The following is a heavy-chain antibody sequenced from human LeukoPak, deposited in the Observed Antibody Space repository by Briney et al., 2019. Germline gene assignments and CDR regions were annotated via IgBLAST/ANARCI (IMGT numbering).Heavy chain of an antibody. Sequence: SETLSLTCTVSGDSISGYYWTWIRQPPGQGLEWIGYTYYSGSINYNPSLKSRLTISVDTSKNQFSLKLSSVTAADTAVYYCARLRGNYFPDYWGQGTLVTVSS. CDR3: ARLRGNYFPDY. CDR1: GDSISGYY. V-gene: IGHV4-59*01. D-gene: IGHD4-11*01. CDR2: TYYSGSI. J-gene: IGHJ4*02.